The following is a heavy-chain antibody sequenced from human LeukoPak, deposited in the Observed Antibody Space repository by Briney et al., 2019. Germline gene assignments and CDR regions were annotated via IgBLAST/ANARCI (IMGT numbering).Heavy chain of an antibody. Sequence: ASVKVSCKASGYTFTSYAMNWVRQAPGQGLEWMGWINTNTGNPTYAQGFTGRFVFSLDTSVNTAYLQISSLKTEDTAVYYCARDPRGGYSNLYPWGREPWSPSPQ. CDR1: GYTFTSYA. CDR2: INTNTGNP. CDR3: ARDPRGGYSNLYP. V-gene: IGHV7-4-1*02. J-gene: IGHJ5*02. D-gene: IGHD4-11*01.